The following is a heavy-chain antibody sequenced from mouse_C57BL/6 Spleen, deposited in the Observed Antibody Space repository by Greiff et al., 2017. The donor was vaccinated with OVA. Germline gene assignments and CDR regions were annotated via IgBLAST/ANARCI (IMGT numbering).Heavy chain of an antibody. Sequence: VHVKQSVAELVRPGASVKLSCTASGFNIKNTYMHWVKQRPEQGLEWIGRIDPANGNTKYAPKFQGKATITADTSSNTAYLQLSSLTSEDTAIYYCAFTTVVATGAMDYWGQGTSVTVSS. V-gene: IGHV14-3*01. CDR2: IDPANGNT. CDR3: AFTTVVATGAMDY. CDR1: GFNIKNTY. D-gene: IGHD1-1*01. J-gene: IGHJ4*01.